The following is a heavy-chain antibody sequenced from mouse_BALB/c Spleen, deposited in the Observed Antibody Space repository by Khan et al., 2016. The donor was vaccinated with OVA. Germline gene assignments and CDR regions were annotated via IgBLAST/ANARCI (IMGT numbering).Heavy chain of an antibody. CDR1: GYTFTSYW. D-gene: IGHD1-1*01. Sequence: DLVKPGTSVKLYCKASGYTFTSYWINWIKQRPGQGLEWIGRIGPGSSNTYYNEMFKGKAALTVDTSSSTAYIQLSSLSSEDSAVYFCARENSYGRSCYAIDYWGQGTSVTVSS. J-gene: IGHJ4*01. V-gene: IGHV1S41*01. CDR2: IGPGSSNT. CDR3: ARENSYGRSCYAIDY.